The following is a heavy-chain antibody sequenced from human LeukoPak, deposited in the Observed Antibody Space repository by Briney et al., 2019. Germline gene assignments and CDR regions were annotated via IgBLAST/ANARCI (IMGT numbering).Heavy chain of an antibody. CDR1: GGSISTYY. Sequence: SETLSLSCTVSGGSISTYYWSWIRQPPGKGLEWIGYIYDNGRTNYNPSLKSRVTMSVDTSKNQFSLKLTSVTAADTAVYYCARDLLGRGGSFDYWGQGTLVTVSS. CDR3: ARDLLGRGGSFDY. D-gene: IGHD3-10*01. J-gene: IGHJ4*02. CDR2: IYDNGRT. V-gene: IGHV4-59*01.